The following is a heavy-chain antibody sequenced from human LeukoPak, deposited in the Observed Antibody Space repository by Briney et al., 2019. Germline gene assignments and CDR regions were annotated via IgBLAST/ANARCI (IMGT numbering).Heavy chain of an antibody. CDR1: GFTFSDYK. CDR3: ARSIGLTGGGVDV. J-gene: IGHJ6*02. Sequence: PGGSLRLSCAASGFTFSDYKMNWVRQAPGKGLEWVSYITNSGSTIHYADSVKGRFTISRDNAKNTLYLQMNSLRAEDTAVYYCARSIGLTGGGVDVWGQGTTVTVSS. V-gene: IGHV3-11*01. D-gene: IGHD3-9*01. CDR2: ITNSGSTI.